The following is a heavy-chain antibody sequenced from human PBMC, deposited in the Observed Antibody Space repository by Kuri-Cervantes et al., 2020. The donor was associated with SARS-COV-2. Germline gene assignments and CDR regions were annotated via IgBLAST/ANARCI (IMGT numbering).Heavy chain of an antibody. Sequence: SVKVSCKASGYTFTSYGISWVRQAPGQGLEWMGGIIPIFGIANYAQKFQGRVTITADESTSTAYMELSSLRSEDTAVYYCVKGLVPAAIPWYSKSIDYYYGMDVWGQGTTVTVSS. CDR1: GYTFTSYG. CDR2: IIPIFGIA. V-gene: IGHV1-69*13. D-gene: IGHD2-2*01. CDR3: VKGLVPAAIPWYSKSIDYYYGMDV. J-gene: IGHJ6*02.